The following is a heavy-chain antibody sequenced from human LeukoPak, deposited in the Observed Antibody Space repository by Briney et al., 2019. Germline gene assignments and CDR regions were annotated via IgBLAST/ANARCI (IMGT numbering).Heavy chain of an antibody. Sequence: AAVKVSFMPSVYTFSTYGFSGVRQAPGQGLEWMGLISTYNGNTYYALKLQGRVTITTDTSTSTAYMELRSLRSDDTAVYYCAREKTRLAAGDAFDIWGQGTMVTVSS. CDR1: VYTFSTYG. J-gene: IGHJ3*02. D-gene: IGHD6-13*01. CDR2: ISTYNGNT. CDR3: AREKTRLAAGDAFDI. V-gene: IGHV1-18*01.